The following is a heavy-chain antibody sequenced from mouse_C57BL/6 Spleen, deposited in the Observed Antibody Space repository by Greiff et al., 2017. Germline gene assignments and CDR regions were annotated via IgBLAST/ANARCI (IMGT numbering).Heavy chain of an antibody. CDR3: ARHERGYGIFAY. Sequence: VQLQQSGAELVKPGASVKLSCKASGYTFTEYTIHWVKQRSGQGLEWIGWFYPGSGSIKHNEKFKDKATLTADKSSSTVYMELSRLRAEASAVYFGARHERGYGIFAYWGQGTLVTVSA. J-gene: IGHJ3*01. CDR1: GYTFTEYT. D-gene: IGHD1-1*01. V-gene: IGHV1-62-2*01. CDR2: FYPGSGSI.